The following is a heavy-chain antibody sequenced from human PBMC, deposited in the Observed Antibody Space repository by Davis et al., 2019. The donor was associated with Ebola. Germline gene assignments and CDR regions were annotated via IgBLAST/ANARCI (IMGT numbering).Heavy chain of an antibody. CDR2: ISAYNGNT. Sequence: AASVKVSCKTSGYIFSNYGINWVRQAPGQGLEWMGWISAYNGNTNYAQKLQGRVTMTTDTSTSTAYMELRSLRSDDTAVYYCARDGDEMAVTYYYAMDVWGKGTTVTVSS. D-gene: IGHD5-24*01. J-gene: IGHJ6*04. CDR1: GYIFSNYG. CDR3: ARDGDEMAVTYYYAMDV. V-gene: IGHV1-18*04.